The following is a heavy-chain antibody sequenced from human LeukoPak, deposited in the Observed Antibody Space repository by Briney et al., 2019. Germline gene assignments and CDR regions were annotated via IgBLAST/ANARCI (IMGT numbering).Heavy chain of an antibody. J-gene: IGHJ4*02. Sequence: PGGSLRLSCAASGFTFSSYGMHWVRQAPGKGLEWVAVIWYDGSNKYYADSVKGRFTISRDNSKNTLYLQMNSLRAEDTAVYYCARSMDSYGDYYDYWGQGTLVTVSS. D-gene: IGHD4-17*01. CDR2: IWYDGSNK. CDR1: GFTFSSYG. V-gene: IGHV3-33*01. CDR3: ARSMDSYGDYYDY.